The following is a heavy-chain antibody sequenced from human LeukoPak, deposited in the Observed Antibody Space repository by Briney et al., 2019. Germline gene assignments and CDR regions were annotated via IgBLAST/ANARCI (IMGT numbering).Heavy chain of an antibody. CDR3: ASQPTYYYDSSGYYYKAGTDY. D-gene: IGHD3-22*01. Sequence: SQTLSLTCAVSGGSISSGGYYWSWIRQPPGKGLEWIGEINHSGSTNYNPSLKSRVTISVDTSKNQFSLKLSSVTAADTAVYYCASQPTYYYDSSGYYYKAGTDYWGQGTLVTVSS. CDR1: GGSISSGGYY. CDR2: INHSGST. V-gene: IGHV4-30-2*01. J-gene: IGHJ4*02.